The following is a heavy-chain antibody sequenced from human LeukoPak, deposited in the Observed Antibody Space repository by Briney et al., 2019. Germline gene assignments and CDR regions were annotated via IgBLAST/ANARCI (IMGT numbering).Heavy chain of an antibody. Sequence: SETLSLTCAVYGGSFSGYYWSWIRQPPGKGPEWIGEINHSGSTNYNPSLKSRVTISVDTSKNQFSLKLSSVTAADTAVYYCARQRVTMVLSHWGQGTLVTVSS. CDR2: INHSGST. V-gene: IGHV4-34*01. D-gene: IGHD3-10*01. CDR3: ARQRVTMVLSH. CDR1: GGSFSGYY. J-gene: IGHJ4*02.